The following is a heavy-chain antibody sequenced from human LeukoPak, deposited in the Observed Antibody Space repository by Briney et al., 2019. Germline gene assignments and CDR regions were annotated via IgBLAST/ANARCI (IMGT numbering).Heavy chain of an antibody. CDR2: FDPEDGVT. CDR3: ATDGPSVQLERNDAFDI. Sequence: ASVKVSCKVSGYTLTELSMHWVRQAPGKGLEWMGGFDPEDGVTIYAQKFQGRVTMTEDTSTDTAYMELSSLRSEDTAVYYCATDGPSVQLERNDAFDIWGQGTMVTVSS. V-gene: IGHV1-24*01. J-gene: IGHJ3*02. D-gene: IGHD1-1*01. CDR1: GYTLTELS.